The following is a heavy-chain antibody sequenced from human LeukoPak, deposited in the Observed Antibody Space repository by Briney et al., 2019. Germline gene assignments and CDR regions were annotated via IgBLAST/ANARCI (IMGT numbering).Heavy chain of an antibody. D-gene: IGHD7-27*01. CDR1: GGSTSSSNHY. Sequence: SETLSLTCTVSGGSTSSSNHYWGWIRQPPGKGLEWIGSMYYSGSTNYNPSLKSRVTISVDTSNNHFSLNLYSVTAADTAVYYCARHSLSSNGENAFDIWGPGTMVTVSS. V-gene: IGHV4-39*01. CDR2: MYYSGST. J-gene: IGHJ3*02. CDR3: ARHSLSSNGENAFDI.